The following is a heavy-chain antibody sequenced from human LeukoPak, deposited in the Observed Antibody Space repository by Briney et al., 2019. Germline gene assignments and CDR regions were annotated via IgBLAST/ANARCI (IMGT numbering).Heavy chain of an antibody. CDR3: AKSMRKDSSGYLLDFDY. CDR1: GFTFSSYG. Sequence: GGSLRLSCAASGFTFSSYGMSWVRQAPGKGLEWVSAISGSGGSTYYADSVKGRFTISRDNSKNTLYLQMNSLRAEDTAVYYCAKSMRKDSSGYLLDFDYWGQGTLVTVSS. V-gene: IGHV3-23*01. CDR2: ISGSGGST. D-gene: IGHD3-22*01. J-gene: IGHJ4*02.